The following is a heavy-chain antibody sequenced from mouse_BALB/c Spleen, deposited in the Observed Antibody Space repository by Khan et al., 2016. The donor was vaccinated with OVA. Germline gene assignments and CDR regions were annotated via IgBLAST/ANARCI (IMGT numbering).Heavy chain of an antibody. CDR1: GFSLTNYG. V-gene: IGHV2-2*02. D-gene: IGHD1-1*02. J-gene: IGHJ2*01. CDR2: IWSGGIT. CDR3: DKNRNGYFDY. Sequence: QVQLKQSGPGLVQPSQSLSITCTVSGFSLTNYGVHWVRQSPGKGLEWLGVIWSGGITDYNETFISRLSISKDISTSQVFFKMNSLQANDTAIYYCDKNRNGYFDYWGQGTTLTVSS.